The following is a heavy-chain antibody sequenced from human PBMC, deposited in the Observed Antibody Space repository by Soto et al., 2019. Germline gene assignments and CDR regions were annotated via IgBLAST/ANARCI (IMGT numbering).Heavy chain of an antibody. CDR1: GFRFSSYS. D-gene: IGHD3-22*01. Sequence: PVGSLRLSCADSGFRFSSYSMSWVRQTPGKGLEWVAAITATGDRTYYADSVTGRFTISGDNSKKTHYLQMTSLRAEDTAMYYCATMNGYFEYWGQGTPVTVS. CDR3: ATMNGYFEY. V-gene: IGHV3-23*01. CDR2: ITATGDRT. J-gene: IGHJ4*02.